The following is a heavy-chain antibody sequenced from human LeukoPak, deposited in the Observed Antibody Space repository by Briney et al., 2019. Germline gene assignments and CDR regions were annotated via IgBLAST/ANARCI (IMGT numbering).Heavy chain of an antibody. CDR3: ARIMITVTTSDY. J-gene: IGHJ4*02. D-gene: IGHD4-17*01. V-gene: IGHV3-33*01. CDR2: IWYDGSNK. Sequence: GGSLRLSCAASGFTFSSYGMHWVRQAPGKGLEWVAVIWYDGSNKYYVDSVKGRFTISRDNSKNTLYLQMNSLRAEDTAVYYCARIMITVTTSDYWGQGTLVTVSS. CDR1: GFTFSSYG.